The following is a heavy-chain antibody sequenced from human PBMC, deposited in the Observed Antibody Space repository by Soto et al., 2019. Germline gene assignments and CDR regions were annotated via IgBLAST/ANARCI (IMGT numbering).Heavy chain of an antibody. J-gene: IGHJ4*02. CDR3: AREPTRRIVGATSPADY. CDR2: IWYDGSNK. D-gene: IGHD1-26*01. CDR1: GFTFSSYG. Sequence: QVQLVESGGGVVQPGRSLRLSCAASGFTFSSYGMHWVRQAPGKGLEWVAVIWYDGSNKYYADSVKGRFTISRDNSKNTLYLQTNSLRAEDTAVYYCAREPTRRIVGATSPADYWGQGTLVTVSS. V-gene: IGHV3-33*01.